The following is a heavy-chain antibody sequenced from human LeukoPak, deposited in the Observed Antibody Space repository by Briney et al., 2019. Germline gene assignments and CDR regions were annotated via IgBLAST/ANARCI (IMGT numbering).Heavy chain of an antibody. V-gene: IGHV3-21*01. Sequence: PGGSLRLSCAASGFTLSSYSRNWVRQAPGKGLEWVSSISSSSSYIYYADSVKGRFTISRDNAKNSLYLQMNSLRAEDTAVYYCARDCTNGVCPTQVGMDVWGQGTTVTVSS. CDR2: ISSSSSYI. CDR1: GFTLSSYS. J-gene: IGHJ6*02. CDR3: ARDCTNGVCPTQVGMDV. D-gene: IGHD2-8*01.